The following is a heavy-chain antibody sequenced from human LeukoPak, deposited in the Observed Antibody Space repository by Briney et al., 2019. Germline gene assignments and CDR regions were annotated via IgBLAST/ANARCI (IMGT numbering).Heavy chain of an antibody. CDR1: GYTFTSYD. V-gene: IGHV1-69*13. CDR3: ARPAGYYDSSGVFDY. Sequence: WASVKVSCKASGYTFTSYDINWVRQAPGQGLEWMGGIIPIFGTANYAQKFQGRVTTTADESTSTAYMELSSLRSEDTAVYYCARPAGYYDSSGVFDYWGQGTLVTVSS. CDR2: IIPIFGTA. J-gene: IGHJ4*02. D-gene: IGHD3-22*01.